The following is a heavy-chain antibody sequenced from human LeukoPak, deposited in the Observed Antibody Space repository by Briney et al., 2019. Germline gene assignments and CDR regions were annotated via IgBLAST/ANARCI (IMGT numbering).Heavy chain of an antibody. D-gene: IGHD3-10*01. CDR2: IIPIFGTA. Sequence: GASVKVSCKASGGTFSSYAISWVRQAPGQGLEWMGGIIPIFGTANYAQKFQGRVTIATDESTSTAYMELSSLRSEDTAVYYCARDLRPITMVRGVIIFDAFDIWGQGTMVTVSS. CDR3: ARDLRPITMVRGVIIFDAFDI. J-gene: IGHJ3*02. CDR1: GGTFSSYA. V-gene: IGHV1-69*05.